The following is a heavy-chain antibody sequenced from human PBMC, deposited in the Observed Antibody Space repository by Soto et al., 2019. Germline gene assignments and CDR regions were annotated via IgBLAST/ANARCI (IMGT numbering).Heavy chain of an antibody. V-gene: IGHV4-59*01. J-gene: IGHJ4*02. CDR2: IYYLGST. CDR3: ARDGYDGSGSPYPAY. Sequence: SSETLSLTCSVSGGSMSEYFWSWIRQSPGKGLEWIGYIYYLGSTDYNPSLKSRVTISVDTSKRQFSLRLTSVTAADTGVYYCARDGYDGSGSPYPAYWGPGTQVTVSS. CDR1: GGSMSEYF. D-gene: IGHD3-10*01.